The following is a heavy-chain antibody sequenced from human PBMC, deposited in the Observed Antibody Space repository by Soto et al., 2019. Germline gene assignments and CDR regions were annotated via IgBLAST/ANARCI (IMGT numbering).Heavy chain of an antibody. J-gene: IGHJ4*02. Sequence: PSETLSLTCTVSGGSISSGGYYWSWIRQHPGKGLEWIGYIYYSGSTYYNPSLKSRVTISVDTSKNQFSLKLSSVTAADTAVYYCARATYYDFWSGYYRPYYFDYWGQGTLVTVSS. V-gene: IGHV4-31*03. CDR3: ARATYYDFWSGYYRPYYFDY. CDR2: IYYSGST. CDR1: GGSISSGGYY. D-gene: IGHD3-3*01.